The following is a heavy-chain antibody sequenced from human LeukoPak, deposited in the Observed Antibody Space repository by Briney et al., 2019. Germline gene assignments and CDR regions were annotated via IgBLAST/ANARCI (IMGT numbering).Heavy chain of an antibody. J-gene: IGHJ1*01. CDR3: AKPELGSGNQGEYFQH. D-gene: IGHD6-19*01. CDR1: GFIFSSYG. Sequence: GGSLRLSCAASGFIFSSYGMHWVRQAPGKGLEWVAVISYDGRNKYYADSVKGRFTISRDNSKNTLYLQMNSLRAEDTAVYYCAKPELGSGNQGEYFQHWGQGSLVTVSS. CDR2: ISYDGRNK. V-gene: IGHV3-30*18.